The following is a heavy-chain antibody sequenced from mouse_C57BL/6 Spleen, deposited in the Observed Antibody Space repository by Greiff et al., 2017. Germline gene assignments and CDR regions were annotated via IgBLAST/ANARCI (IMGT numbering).Heavy chain of an antibody. Sequence: EVQLQQSVAALVRPGASVKLSCTASGFNIKNTYMHWVKQRPEQGLEWIGRIAPANGNTKYAPKFQGKAPITADTSSNTAYMQLSSLTSEDTAIYYCARDDYDGDYIDYGGQGTTRTVSS. J-gene: IGHJ2*01. D-gene: IGHD2-4*01. CDR3: ARDDYDGDYIDY. V-gene: IGHV14-3*01. CDR2: IAPANGNT. CDR1: GFNIKNTY.